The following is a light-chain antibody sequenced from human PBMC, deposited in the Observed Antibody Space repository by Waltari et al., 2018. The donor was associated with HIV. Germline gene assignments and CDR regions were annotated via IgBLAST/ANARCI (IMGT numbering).Light chain of an antibody. J-gene: IGKJ4*01. Sequence: DIQMTQSPSSVSASVGGAVSISCRASQNIGRTLAWYQLKPCRAPRLLIYEASRLDEGVPTRFKGSGFRSNFTLAISNLQPEDFAIYFCQQAKNFPHTFAGGTRVE. CDR2: EAS. CDR3: QQAKNFPHT. V-gene: IGKV1-12*01. CDR1: QNIGRT.